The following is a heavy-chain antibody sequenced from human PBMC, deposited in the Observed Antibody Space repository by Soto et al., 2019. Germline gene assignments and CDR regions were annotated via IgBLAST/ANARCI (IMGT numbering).Heavy chain of an antibody. D-gene: IGHD3-16*01. Sequence: QVQLVQAGAEVRKPGSSVKVSCKTSGGTFTSYLFSWGRQAPGKGLEWMGGVVPIAGTSQYAQRFPGRIAITADPGPDTVYMELHRLTSDETAVYFCARDPGGINTIEGACAIGGQGTVVTVSS. V-gene: IGHV1-69*01. CDR2: VVPIAGTS. CDR1: GGTFTSYL. J-gene: IGHJ3*02. CDR3: ARDPGGINTIEGACAI.